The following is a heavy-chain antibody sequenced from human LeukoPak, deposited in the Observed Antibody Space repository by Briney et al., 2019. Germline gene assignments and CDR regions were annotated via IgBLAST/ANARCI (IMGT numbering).Heavy chain of an antibody. CDR1: GFTFSSYA. V-gene: IGHV3-23*01. J-gene: IGHJ4*02. CDR3: AIDSSSWPVDY. Sequence: GGSLRLSCAASGFTFSSYAMSWVRQAPGKGLEWVSAISGSGGSTYYADSVKGRFTISRDNSKNTLYLQMNSLRAEDTAVCYCAIDSSSWPVDYWGQGTLVTVSS. CDR2: ISGSGGST. D-gene: IGHD6-13*01.